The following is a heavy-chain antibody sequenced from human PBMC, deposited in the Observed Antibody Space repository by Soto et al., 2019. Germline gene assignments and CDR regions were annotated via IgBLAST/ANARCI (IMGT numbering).Heavy chain of an antibody. V-gene: IGHV3-23*01. CDR1: GFSFSSFA. Sequence: EVQLLESGGGFIHPGGSLRLSCAASGFSFSSFAMNWVRQAPGKGLEWVSIISGSADSTFYADSVKGRFTISRDNSKITLYLQINSLRAEDTAVYYCAKTRAAMLYAISVYGMDVWGQGTTVTVSS. CDR2: ISGSADST. CDR3: AKTRAAMLYAISVYGMDV. J-gene: IGHJ6*02. D-gene: IGHD2-8*01.